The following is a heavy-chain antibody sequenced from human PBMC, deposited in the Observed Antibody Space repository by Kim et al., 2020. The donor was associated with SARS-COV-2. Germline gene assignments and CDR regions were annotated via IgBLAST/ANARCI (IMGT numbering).Heavy chain of an antibody. CDR3: AHSGYSGYDPRVSTFDY. Sequence: SGPTLVKPTQTLTLTCTFSGFSLSTSGVGVGWIRQPPGKALEWLALIYWDDDKRYSPSLKSRLTITKATSKNQVVLTMTNMDPVDTATYYCAHSGYSGYDPRVSTFDYWGQGTLVTVSS. CDR1: GFSLSTSGVG. CDR2: IYWDDDK. V-gene: IGHV2-5*02. J-gene: IGHJ4*02. D-gene: IGHD5-12*01.